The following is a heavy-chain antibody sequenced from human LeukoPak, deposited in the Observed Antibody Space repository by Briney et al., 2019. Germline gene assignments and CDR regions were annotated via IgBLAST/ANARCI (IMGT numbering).Heavy chain of an antibody. CDR3: ASEGPSPGDYYGSGSPFDY. Sequence: ASVKVSCKASGGTFSSYAISWVRQAPGQGLEWMGGIIPIFGTANYAQKFQGRVTITADESTSTAYMELSSLRSEDTAVYYCASEGPSPGDYYGSGSPFDYWGQGTLVTVSS. J-gene: IGHJ4*02. V-gene: IGHV1-69*13. CDR2: IIPIFGTA. CDR1: GGTFSSYA. D-gene: IGHD3-10*01.